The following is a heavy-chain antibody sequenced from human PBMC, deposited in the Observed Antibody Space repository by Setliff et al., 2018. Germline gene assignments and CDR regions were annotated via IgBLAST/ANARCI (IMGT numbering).Heavy chain of an antibody. CDR2: IIPIFGTA. J-gene: IGHJ6*02. Sequence: SVKVSCKASGGTFSSYAISWVRQAPGQGLEWMGRIIPIFGTANYAQKFQGRVTITADKSTSTAYMELSSLRSEDTAVYYCARGQGDYNFWSGSYYYYGMDVWGQGTTVTVSS. D-gene: IGHD3-3*01. CDR3: ARGQGDYNFWSGSYYYYGMDV. CDR1: GGTFSSYA. V-gene: IGHV1-69*06.